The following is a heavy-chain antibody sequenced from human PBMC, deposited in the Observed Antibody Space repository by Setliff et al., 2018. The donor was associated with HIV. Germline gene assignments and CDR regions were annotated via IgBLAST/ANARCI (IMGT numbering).Heavy chain of an antibody. J-gene: IGHJ4*02. D-gene: IGHD3-22*01. Sequence: GVSLRLSCAASGFTFDDYGMSWVRQAPGKGLEWVSGINWNGGSRGYADSVKGRFTISRDNAKNSLYLQMNSLRAEDTALYYCTRVPYYYDSSGYYFDYWGQGTLVTVSS. V-gene: IGHV3-20*04. CDR2: INWNGGSR. CDR3: TRVPYYYDSSGYYFDY. CDR1: GFTFDDYG.